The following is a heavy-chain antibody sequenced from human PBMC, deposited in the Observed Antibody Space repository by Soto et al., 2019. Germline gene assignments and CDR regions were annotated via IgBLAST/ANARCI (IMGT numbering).Heavy chain of an antibody. V-gene: IGHV3-23*01. CDR1: GFKFSNYA. J-gene: IGHJ4*02. D-gene: IGHD3-16*01. CDR3: AKDPRAGGNSAFYFGF. Sequence: GGSLRLSCAASGFKFSNYAMSWVRQAPGKGLEWVSLISATGGGTYYADSVKGRFTISRDNSHNTLYLQVHSLTAEDTAVYYCAKDPRAGGNSAFYFGFWGQGA. CDR2: ISATGGGT.